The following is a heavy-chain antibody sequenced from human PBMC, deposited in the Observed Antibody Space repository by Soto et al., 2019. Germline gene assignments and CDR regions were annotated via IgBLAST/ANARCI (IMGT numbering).Heavy chain of an antibody. V-gene: IGHV4-31*03. D-gene: IGHD2-2*01. CDR2: IYYSGST. Sequence: PSETLSLTCTVSGGSISSGGYYWSWIRQHPGKGLEWIGYIYYSGSTYYNPSLKSRVTISVDTSKNQFSLKLSSVTAADTAVYYCALGRTPRYCSSTSCYSSYNWFDPWGQGTLVTVSS. CDR3: ALGRTPRYCSSTSCYSSYNWFDP. J-gene: IGHJ5*02. CDR1: GGSISSGGYY.